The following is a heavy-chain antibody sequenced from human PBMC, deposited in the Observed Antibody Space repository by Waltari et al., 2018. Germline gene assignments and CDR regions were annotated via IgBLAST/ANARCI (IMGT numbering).Heavy chain of an antibody. V-gene: IGHV3-23*01. CDR3: AKGLGRLVSGEFDY. CDR2: ISGSGGST. J-gene: IGHJ4*02. CDR1: GFTFSSYA. Sequence: EVQLLESGGGLVQPGGSLRLSCAASGFTFSSYAMSWVRQAPGKGLEWVSAISGSGGSTYDADSVEGRFTISRDNSKNTLYLQMNSLRAEDTAVYYWAKGLGRLVSGEFDYWGQGTLVTVSS. D-gene: IGHD6-19*01.